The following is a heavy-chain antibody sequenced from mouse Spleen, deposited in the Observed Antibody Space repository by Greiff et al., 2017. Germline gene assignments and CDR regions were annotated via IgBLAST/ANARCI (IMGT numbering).Heavy chain of an antibody. CDR3: ARNSLGRDYFDY. CDR1: GFSLTNYA. CDR2: IWRDGSA. Sequence: QVQLKESGPGLVAPSQSLSITCTVSGFSLTNYAVHWVRQSPGKGLEWLGVIWRDGSAAYNAAFISRLSISKDNSKDQVFFKMNILQADDTAIYYCARNSLGRDYFDYWGQGTTLTVSS. J-gene: IGHJ2*01. D-gene: IGHD4-1*01. V-gene: IGHV2-4-1*01.